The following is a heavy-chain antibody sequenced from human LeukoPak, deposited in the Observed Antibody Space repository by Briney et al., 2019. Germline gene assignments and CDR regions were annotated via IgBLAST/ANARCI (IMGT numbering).Heavy chain of an antibody. D-gene: IGHD6-13*01. V-gene: IGHV3-33*01. J-gene: IGHJ5*02. CDR2: IWYDGSNK. CDR3: ARGYSSRLYNWLDP. Sequence: GGSLRLSCAASGFTFSSYGMHWVRQAPGKGLEWVAVIWYDGSNKYYADSVKGRFTISRDNSKNTLYLQMNSLRAEDTAVYYCARGYSSRLYNWLDPWGQGTLVTVSS. CDR1: GFTFSSYG.